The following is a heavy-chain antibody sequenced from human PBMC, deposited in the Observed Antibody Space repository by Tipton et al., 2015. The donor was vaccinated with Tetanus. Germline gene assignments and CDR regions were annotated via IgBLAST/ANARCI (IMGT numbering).Heavy chain of an antibody. CDR3: ARETSLTTSY. Sequence: SGFTFSTYNFHWVRQAPGKGLEWVAVIWYDGTTKYYADSVNGRFTISRDNSKNTLVLQMNSLRAEDTAVYYCARETSLTTSYWGQGTLVTVSS. V-gene: IGHV3-33*01. CDR1: GFTFSTYN. CDR2: IWYDGTTK. J-gene: IGHJ1*01. D-gene: IGHD4-17*01.